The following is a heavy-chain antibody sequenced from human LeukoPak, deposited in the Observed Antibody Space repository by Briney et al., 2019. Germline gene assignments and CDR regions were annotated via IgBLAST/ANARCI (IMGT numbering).Heavy chain of an antibody. J-gene: IGHJ3*02. V-gene: IGHV3-30*18. CDR2: ISYDGSNK. Sequence: GGSLRLSCAASGFTFSSYGMHWVRQAPGKGLEWVAVISYDGSNKYYADSVKGRFTISRDNSKNTLYLQMNSLRAEDTAVYYCAKDLRITMIEGGAFDIWGQGIMVTVSS. CDR3: AKDLRITMIEGGAFDI. CDR1: GFTFSSYG. D-gene: IGHD3-22*01.